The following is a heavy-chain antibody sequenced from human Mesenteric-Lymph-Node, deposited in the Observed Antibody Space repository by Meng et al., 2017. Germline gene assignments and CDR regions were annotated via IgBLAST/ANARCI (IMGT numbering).Heavy chain of an antibody. CDR3: ARDLYYYDSSGYFAY. D-gene: IGHD3-22*01. V-gene: IGHV3-23*01. Sequence: GESLKISCAASGFTFSSYAMSWVRQAPGKGLEWVSAISGSGGRTYYADSVKGRFTISRDNSKNTLYLQMHSLRAEDTAVYYCARDLYYYDSSGYFAYWGQGTLVTVSS. CDR1: GFTFSSYA. CDR2: ISGSGGRT. J-gene: IGHJ4*02.